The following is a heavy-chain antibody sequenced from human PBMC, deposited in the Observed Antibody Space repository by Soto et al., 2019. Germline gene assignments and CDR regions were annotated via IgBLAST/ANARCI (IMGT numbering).Heavy chain of an antibody. Sequence: GGSLRLSCAASGFVFRTYGIQWVRQAPGKGLEWVAVISYDGSNKYYADSVKGRFTIPRDNSKNTLYLQMNSLRAEDTAVYYCAKDQGSSWYEIDYWGQGTLVTVSS. D-gene: IGHD6-13*01. J-gene: IGHJ4*02. V-gene: IGHV3-30*18. CDR2: ISYDGSNK. CDR3: AKDQGSSWYEIDY. CDR1: GFVFRTYG.